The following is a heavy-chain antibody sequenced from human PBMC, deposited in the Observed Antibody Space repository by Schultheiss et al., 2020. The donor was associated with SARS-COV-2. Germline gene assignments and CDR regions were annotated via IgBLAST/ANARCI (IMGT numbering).Heavy chain of an antibody. D-gene: IGHD3-3*01. V-gene: IGHV1-8*02. CDR3: ARVHTKSVRRITIFGVAVVGSGLDV. Sequence: ASVKVSCKASGYTFTGYYMHWVRQATGQGLEWMGWMNPNSGNTGYAQKFQGRVTMTRNTSISTAYMELSSLRSEDTAVYYCARVHTKSVRRITIFGVAVVGSGLDVWGQGTTVTVSS. CDR2: MNPNSGNT. J-gene: IGHJ6*02. CDR1: GYTFTGYY.